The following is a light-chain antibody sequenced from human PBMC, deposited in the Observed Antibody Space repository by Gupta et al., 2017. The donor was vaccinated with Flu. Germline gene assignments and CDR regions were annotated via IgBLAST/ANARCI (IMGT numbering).Light chain of an antibody. CDR3: QQRSNWPIT. J-gene: IGKJ5*01. CDR1: QSVSSY. Sequence: EIVLTQSPATLSLSPGDRATLSCRASQSVSSYLAWYQQKPGQAPRLLIYDASNRATGIPARFSGSGSGTDFTLTIISLEPEDFAVYYCQQRSNWPITFGQGTRLEIK. CDR2: DAS. V-gene: IGKV3-11*01.